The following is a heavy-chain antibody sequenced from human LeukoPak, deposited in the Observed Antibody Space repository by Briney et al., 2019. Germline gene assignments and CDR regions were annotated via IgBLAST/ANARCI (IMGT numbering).Heavy chain of an antibody. CDR1: GGSISSYY. CDR2: IYYSGST. V-gene: IGHV4-59*01. Sequence: SETLSLTCTVSGGSISSYYWSWIRQRPGKGLEWIGYIYYSGSTNYNPSLKSRVTISVDTSKNQFSLKLSSVTAADTAVYYCARAFYYYGMDVWGQGTTVTVSS. J-gene: IGHJ6*02. CDR3: ARAFYYYGMDV.